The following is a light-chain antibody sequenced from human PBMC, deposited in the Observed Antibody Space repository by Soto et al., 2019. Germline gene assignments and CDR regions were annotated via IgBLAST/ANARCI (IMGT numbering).Light chain of an antibody. Sequence: QSVLTQPASVSRSPRQSITISCTGTSSDVGSYNLVSWYQQHPGKAPKLMLYEVSKRPSGVSNRYSGSKSGNTASLTISGLQAEDEADYYCCSYAGSTTYVFGTGTKVTVL. J-gene: IGLJ1*01. CDR3: CSYAGSTTYV. CDR2: EVS. CDR1: SSDVGSYNL. V-gene: IGLV2-23*02.